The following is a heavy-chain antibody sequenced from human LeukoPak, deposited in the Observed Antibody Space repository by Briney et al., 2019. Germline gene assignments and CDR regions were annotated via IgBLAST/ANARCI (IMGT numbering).Heavy chain of an antibody. CDR2: IKQDGSEK. CDR3: ARDDSGGPDTAMVTPPYYFDY. V-gene: IGHV3-7*01. CDR1: GFTFSSYG. D-gene: IGHD5-18*01. Sequence: GGSLRLSCAASGFTFSSYGMHWVRQAPGKGLEWVANIKQDGSEKYYVDSVKGRFTISRDNAKNSLYLQMNSLRAEDTAVYYCARDDSGGPDTAMVTPPYYFDYWGQGTLVTVSS. J-gene: IGHJ4*02.